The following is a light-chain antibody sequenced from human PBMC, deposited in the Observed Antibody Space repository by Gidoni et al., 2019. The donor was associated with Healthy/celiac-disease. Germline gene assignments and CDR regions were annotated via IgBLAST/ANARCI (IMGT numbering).Light chain of an antibody. CDR1: QGISSY. CDR2: SAS. CDR3: QQYYSYPPYT. V-gene: IGKV1-8*01. Sequence: AIRMTQSPSALAASTGDRVTITCRTSQGISSYLAWYQQKPGKAPKLLIYSASTLQSGFPSRFSGSGSGTDFTLTISCLQSKDFATYYCQQYYSYPPYTFGQGTKLEIK. J-gene: IGKJ2*01.